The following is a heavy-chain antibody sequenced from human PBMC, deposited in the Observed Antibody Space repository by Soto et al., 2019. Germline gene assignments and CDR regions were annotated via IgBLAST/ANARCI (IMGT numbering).Heavy chain of an antibody. V-gene: IGHV3-30*04. CDR1: GFMFSTSA. Sequence: QVHLVESGGGVVQPGRSLRLSCAASGFMFSTSAIHWVRQAPGKGLEWVAAISSDGKIEYYADSVKGRFTISRDNSKNTLFLQLNSLRAEDTAVYFCASVRTPSMSTFGGVLANWGQGTLVTVSS. D-gene: IGHD3-16*01. J-gene: IGHJ4*02. CDR2: ISSDGKIE. CDR3: ASVRTPSMSTFGGVLAN.